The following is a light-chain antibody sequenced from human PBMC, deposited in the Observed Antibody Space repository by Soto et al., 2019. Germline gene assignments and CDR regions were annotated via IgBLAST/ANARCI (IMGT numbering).Light chain of an antibody. Sequence: ETVMTQSPATLSVSPGDRATLSCRASQSVTSNVAWYQQKPGQAPRLLIYGASTRATGIPARFSGSGSGTEFTLTISSLQPEDFATYYCQQSYSTPLTFGGGTKVEIK. V-gene: IGKV3-15*01. CDR1: QSVTSN. CDR2: GAS. CDR3: QQSYSTPLT. J-gene: IGKJ4*01.